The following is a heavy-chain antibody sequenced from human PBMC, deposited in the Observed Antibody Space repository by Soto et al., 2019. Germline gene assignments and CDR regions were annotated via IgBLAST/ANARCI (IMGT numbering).Heavy chain of an antibody. J-gene: IGHJ4*02. CDR3: VRANLNDYGDY. CDR1: GYTFTSYY. V-gene: IGHV1-46*03. CDR2: VNPSTGST. Sequence: QVQLVQSGAEVKKPGAAVKVSCEASGYTFTSYYMHWVRQAPGQGLEWMGVVNPSTGSTTYAQNFQGRVTMTRDTSTSTVYMDLSSLRSEDTAVYYCVRANLNDYGDYWGQGTLVTVSS. D-gene: IGHD3-9*01.